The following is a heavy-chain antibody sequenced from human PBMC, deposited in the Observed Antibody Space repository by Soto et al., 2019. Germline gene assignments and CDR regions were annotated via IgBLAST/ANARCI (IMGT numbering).Heavy chain of an antibody. CDR1: GLSFSSYA. CDR3: ATGTQYFYYYAMDV. J-gene: IGHJ6*02. V-gene: IGHV3-23*01. CDR2: LTGSGDTT. Sequence: ELQWLEPGGGLAQPGGSLRLASTASGLSFSSYAMNWFRQATGKGLEWVSALTGSGDTTYYADSVKRRFSISRVNSKNTLYLQMSSLRGEDTAVYYCATGTQYFYYYAMDVWCQGTTVTVSS.